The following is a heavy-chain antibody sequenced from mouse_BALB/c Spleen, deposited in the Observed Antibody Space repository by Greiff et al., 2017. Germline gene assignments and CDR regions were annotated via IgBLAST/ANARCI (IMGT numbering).Heavy chain of an antibody. D-gene: IGHD1-1*01. CDR3: ARGGTVVADYYAMDY. CDR1: GYTFTDYN. V-gene: IGHV1S29*02. Sequence: VQLQQSGPELVKPGASVKISCKASGYTFTDYNMHWVKQSHGKSLEWIGYIYPYNGGTGYNQKFKSKATLTVDNSSSTAYMELRSLTSEDSAVYYCARGGTVVADYYAMDYWGQGTSVTVSS. J-gene: IGHJ4*01. CDR2: IYPYNGGT.